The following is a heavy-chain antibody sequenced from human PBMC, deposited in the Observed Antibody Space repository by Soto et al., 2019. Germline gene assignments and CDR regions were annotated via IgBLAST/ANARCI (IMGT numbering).Heavy chain of an antibody. D-gene: IGHD5-18*01. Sequence: PGGSLRLSCAASGFTFSSCAMGWVRQAPGKGLEWVSDIIDSGGSTYYADSVKGRFAISRDNSKSTLYLQMNSLRAEATAVYYCVRGDGDYHDGNGYLGRHWGQGTLVTVSS. CDR2: IIDSGGST. CDR3: VRGDGDYHDGNGYLGRH. J-gene: IGHJ4*02. CDR1: GFTFSSCA. V-gene: IGHV3-23*01.